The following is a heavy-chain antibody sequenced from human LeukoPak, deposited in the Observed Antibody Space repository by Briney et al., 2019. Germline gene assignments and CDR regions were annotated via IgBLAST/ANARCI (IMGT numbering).Heavy chain of an antibody. CDR1: GGSISSGSYY. CDR3: ARDGRYSWD. V-gene: IGHV4-61*02. CDR2: IYTSGST. D-gene: IGHD1-14*01. J-gene: IGHJ4*02. Sequence: SETLSLTCTVSGGSISSGSYYWSWIRQPAGKGLEWIGRIYTSGSTNYNPSLKSRVTISVDTSKNQFSLKLSSVTAADTAVYYCARDGRYSWDWGQGTLVTVSS.